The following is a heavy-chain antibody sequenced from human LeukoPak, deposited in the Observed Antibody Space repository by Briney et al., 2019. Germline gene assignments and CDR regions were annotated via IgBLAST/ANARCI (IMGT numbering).Heavy chain of an antibody. CDR3: ARVCGTYPCYYGMDV. CDR2: IYDIGTT. Sequence: GGSLRLSCAASGFTVSTNYVTWVRQTPEKGLEWVSVIYDIGTTYYADSVKGRFSISRDNSKNTVYLRMNSLRVDDTAIYYCARVCGTYPCYYGMDVWGQGATVTVSS. V-gene: IGHV3-66*01. J-gene: IGHJ6*02. CDR1: GFTVSTNY. D-gene: IGHD1-26*01.